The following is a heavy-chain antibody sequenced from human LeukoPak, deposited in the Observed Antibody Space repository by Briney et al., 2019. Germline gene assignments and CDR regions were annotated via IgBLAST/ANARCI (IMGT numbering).Heavy chain of an antibody. D-gene: IGHD5-18*01. Sequence: ASVKVSCKASGYTFTSYAMHWVRQAPGQRQEWMGWINAGNGNTKYSQKFQGRVTITRVTSASTAYMELSSLRSEDTAVYYCARVGLWRNFDYWGQGTLVTVSS. CDR1: GYTFTSYA. CDR2: INAGNGNT. CDR3: ARVGLWRNFDY. J-gene: IGHJ4*02. V-gene: IGHV1-3*01.